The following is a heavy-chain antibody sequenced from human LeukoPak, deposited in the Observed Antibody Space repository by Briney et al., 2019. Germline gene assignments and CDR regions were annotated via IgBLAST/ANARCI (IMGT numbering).Heavy chain of an antibody. Sequence: SVKVSCKASGYTFTSYDINWVRQATGQGLEWLGWMNPNSGNTGYAQNFQGRVTMTRDTSIDTAYMELTSLRYEDTAVYYCARDYYGSKSSSFDPWGQGTLVTVSS. V-gene: IGHV1-8*01. CDR3: ARDYYGSKSSSFDP. CDR1: GYTFTSYD. J-gene: IGHJ5*02. CDR2: MNPNSGNT. D-gene: IGHD3-10*01.